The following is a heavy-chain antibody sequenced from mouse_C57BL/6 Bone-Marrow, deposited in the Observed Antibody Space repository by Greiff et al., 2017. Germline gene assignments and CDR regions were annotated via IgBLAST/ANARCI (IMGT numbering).Heavy chain of an antibody. D-gene: IGHD1-1*01. J-gene: IGHJ3*01. CDR1: GYTFTSYD. Sequence: QVQLQQSGPELVKPGASVKLSCKASGYTFTSYDINWVKQRPGQGLAWIGWIYPRDGSTKYNEKFKGKATLTVDPSSSAAYVELHSLTSEDSAVCFCARRRVYYCGSPWFAYWGQGTLVTVSA. CDR3: ARRRVYYCGSPWFAY. V-gene: IGHV1-85*01. CDR2: IYPRDGST.